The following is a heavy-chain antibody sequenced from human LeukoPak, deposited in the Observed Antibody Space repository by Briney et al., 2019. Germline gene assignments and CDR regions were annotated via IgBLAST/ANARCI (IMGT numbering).Heavy chain of an antibody. CDR2: INPNNGGT. CDR3: ARDRYYDSSDWFDP. V-gene: IGHV1-2*02. Sequence: ASVKVSCKASGYTFTGYYIHWVRQAPGQGLEWMGWINPNNGGTDYAQKFQGRVTMTRDTSISTVYMELSRLRSDDTAVYYCARDRYYDSSDWFDPWGQGTLVTVSS. CDR1: GYTFTGYY. D-gene: IGHD3-22*01. J-gene: IGHJ5*02.